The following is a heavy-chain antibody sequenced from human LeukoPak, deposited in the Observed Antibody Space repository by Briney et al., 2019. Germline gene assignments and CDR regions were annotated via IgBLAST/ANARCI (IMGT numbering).Heavy chain of an antibody. CDR1: GFTFSSYG. V-gene: IGHV3-30*03. J-gene: IGHJ5*02. CDR3: ARGDYYGSGSYWLP. Sequence: GRSLRLSCAASGFTFSSYGMHWVRQAPGKGLEWVAVISYDGSNKYYADSVKGRFTISRDNSKNTLYLQMNSLRAEDTAVYYCARGDYYGSGSYWLPWGQGTLVTVSS. CDR2: ISYDGSNK. D-gene: IGHD3-10*01.